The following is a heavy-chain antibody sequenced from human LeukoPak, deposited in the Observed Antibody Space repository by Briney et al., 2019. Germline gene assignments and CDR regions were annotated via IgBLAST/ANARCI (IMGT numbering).Heavy chain of an antibody. D-gene: IGHD1-26*01. CDR3: AKDRFAGATRYYFDY. CDR1: GFTFSSYG. Sequence: GGPLRLSCAASGFTFSSYGMHWVRQAPGKGLEWVAVISYDGSNKYYADSVKGRFTISRDNSKNTVYLQMNSLRAEDTAVYYCAKDRFAGATRYYFDYWGQGTLVTVSS. CDR2: ISYDGSNK. J-gene: IGHJ4*02. V-gene: IGHV3-30*18.